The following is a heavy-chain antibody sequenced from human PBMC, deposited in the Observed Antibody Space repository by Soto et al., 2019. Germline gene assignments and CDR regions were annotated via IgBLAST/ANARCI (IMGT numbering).Heavy chain of an antibody. CDR2: VFTGGNT. CDR1: GFNVSRHY. J-gene: IGHJ4*02. V-gene: IGHV3-66*01. D-gene: IGHD7-27*01. Sequence: EVQLVESAGGLVQPGGSLRLSCGASGFNVSRHYMSWVRQAPGKGLEWVAVVFTGGNTYYADSVKGRFTISRDNSQNTVFLQLNSLRAEDTCVYYWARAKSGDHYFDYWGQGSLITVSS. CDR3: ARAKSGDHYFDY.